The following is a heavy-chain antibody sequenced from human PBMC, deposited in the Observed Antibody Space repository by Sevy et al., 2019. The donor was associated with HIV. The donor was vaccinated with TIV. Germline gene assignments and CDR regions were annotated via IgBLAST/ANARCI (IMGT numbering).Heavy chain of an antibody. CDR2: ISSSSSYI. J-gene: IGHJ6*02. Sequence: GGSLRLSCAASGFTFSSYSMNWVRQAPGKGLEWVSSISSSSSYIYYADSVKGRFTISRDNAKNSLYLQMNSLRAEDTAVYYCARVPPNQYYYYGMDVWGQGTTVTVSS. CDR3: ARVPPNQYYYYGMDV. D-gene: IGHD2-2*01. CDR1: GFTFSSYS. V-gene: IGHV3-21*01.